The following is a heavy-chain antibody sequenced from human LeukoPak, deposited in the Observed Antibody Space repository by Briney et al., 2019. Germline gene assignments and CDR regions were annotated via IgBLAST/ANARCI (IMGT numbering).Heavy chain of an antibody. V-gene: IGHV4-59*01. D-gene: IGHD4-17*01. CDR1: GGSMNNYY. Sequence: KASETLSLTCTVSGGSMNNYYWSWIRQPPGKGLEWIGYISYSGSTNYNPSLRSRVTISVDTSKNQFSLKLSSVTAADTALYYCARYDYGDCWFDPWGQGTLVTVSP. CDR2: ISYSGST. CDR3: ARYDYGDCWFDP. J-gene: IGHJ5*02.